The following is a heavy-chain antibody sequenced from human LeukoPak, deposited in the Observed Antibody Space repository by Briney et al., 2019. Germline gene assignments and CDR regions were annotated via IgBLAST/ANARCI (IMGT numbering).Heavy chain of an antibody. Sequence: QPGGSLRLSCAASGFTFSSYWMSWVRQAPGKGLEWVANIKQDGSEKYYVDSVKGRFTISRDNAKNSLYLQMNSLRAEDTAVYYCARDRYYDSSGYMNWYFDLWGRGTLVTVSS. D-gene: IGHD3-22*01. V-gene: IGHV3-7*01. CDR3: ARDRYYDSSGYMNWYFDL. CDR2: IKQDGSEK. CDR1: GFTFSSYW. J-gene: IGHJ2*01.